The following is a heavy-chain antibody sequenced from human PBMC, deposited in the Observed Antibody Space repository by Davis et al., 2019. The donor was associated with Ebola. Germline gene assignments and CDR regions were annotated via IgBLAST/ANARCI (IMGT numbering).Heavy chain of an antibody. CDR2: ISAYNGNT. CDR1: GYTFTSYG. D-gene: IGHD2-2*02. CDR3: ARPSLHPYCSSTSCYIEGYYYYGMDV. V-gene: IGHV1-18*04. J-gene: IGHJ6*02. Sequence: ASVKVSCKASGYTFTSYGISWVRQAPGQGLEWMGWISAYNGNTNYAQKFQGRVTMTRDTSTSTAYMELSSLRSEDTAVYYCARPSLHPYCSSTSCYIEGYYYYGMDVWGQGTTVTVSS.